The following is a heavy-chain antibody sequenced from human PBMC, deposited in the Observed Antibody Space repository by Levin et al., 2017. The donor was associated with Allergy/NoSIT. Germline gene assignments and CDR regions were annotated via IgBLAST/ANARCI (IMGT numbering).Heavy chain of an antibody. Sequence: GESLKISCKASGYTFTGYYMHWVRQAPGQGLEWMGWINPNSGGTNYAQKFQGRVTMTRDTSISTAYMELSRLRSDDTAVYYCARDRYYDSTGGRWVDVWGQGTTVTVSS. CDR3: ARDRYYDSTGGRWVDV. D-gene: IGHD3-22*01. V-gene: IGHV1-2*02. J-gene: IGHJ6*02. CDR2: INPNSGGT. CDR1: GYTFTGYY.